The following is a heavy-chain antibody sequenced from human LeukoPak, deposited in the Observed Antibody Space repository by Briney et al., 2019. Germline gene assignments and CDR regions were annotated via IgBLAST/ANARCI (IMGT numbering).Heavy chain of an antibody. CDR1: GYTFITYE. D-gene: IGHD3-10*01. J-gene: IGHJ4*02. Sequence: GASVKVSCKASGYTFITYEINWVRQATGQGLEWMGWMNPNSGNTGYAQKFQGRVTMTRNTSISTAYMELSSLRSEDTAVYYCAYGSGGQFDYWGQGTLVTASS. CDR3: AYGSGGQFDY. CDR2: MNPNSGNT. V-gene: IGHV1-8*01.